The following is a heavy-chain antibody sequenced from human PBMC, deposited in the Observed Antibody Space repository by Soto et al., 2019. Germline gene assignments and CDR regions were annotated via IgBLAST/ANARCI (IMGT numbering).Heavy chain of an antibody. D-gene: IGHD2-15*01. Sequence: QVQLVQSGAEVKKPGSSVKVSCKASGGTFSSYAISWVRQAPGQGLEWMGGIIPIFGTANYAQKFQGRVTIPADESTSTAYMELSSLRSEDTAVYYCARDLGYCSGGSCSGSKNWFAPWGQGTLFTVSS. CDR1: GGTFSSYA. CDR2: IIPIFGTA. V-gene: IGHV1-69*01. J-gene: IGHJ5*02. CDR3: ARDLGYCSGGSCSGSKNWFAP.